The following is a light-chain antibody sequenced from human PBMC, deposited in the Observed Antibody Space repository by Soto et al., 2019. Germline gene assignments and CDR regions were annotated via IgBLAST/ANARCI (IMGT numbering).Light chain of an antibody. CDR2: DAS. V-gene: IGKV1-5*01. CDR3: QQYNSYSWT. Sequence: QLTQSPSSLSASVGDRVTITCRARQTISIWLAWYQQKPGKAPKLLIYDASSLESGVPSRFSGSGSGTEFTLTISSLQPDDFAAYYCQQYNSYSWTFGQGTKVDIK. J-gene: IGKJ1*01. CDR1: QTISIW.